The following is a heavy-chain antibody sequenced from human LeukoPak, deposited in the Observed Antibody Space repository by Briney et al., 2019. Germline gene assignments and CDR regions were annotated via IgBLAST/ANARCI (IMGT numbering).Heavy chain of an antibody. D-gene: IGHD1-1*01. Sequence: GGSLRLSCAASGFTFDDYGMSWVRQAPGKGLEWVSGINWNGGSTGYADSVKGRFTISRDNAKNSLYLQMNSLRAKDTALYYCARGPETGNFDYWGQGTLVTVSS. CDR1: GFTFDDYG. CDR2: INWNGGST. J-gene: IGHJ4*02. CDR3: ARGPETGNFDY. V-gene: IGHV3-20*04.